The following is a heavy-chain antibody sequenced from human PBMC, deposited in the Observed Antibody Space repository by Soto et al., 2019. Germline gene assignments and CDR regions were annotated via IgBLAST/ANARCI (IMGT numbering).Heavy chain of an antibody. V-gene: IGHV1-69*01. Sequence: QAQLVQSGAEVKKSGSSVKVSCKDSGGLFSSYAISWVRQAPGQGLEWMGGIIPVFDTPYYAQKFQGRVTITADESTNTAYLELSSLRSDDTAMYYCARGDSPYVWFNEFWGQGSRVTVSS. CDR3: ARGDSPYVWFNEF. D-gene: IGHD3-16*01. CDR2: IIPVFDTP. CDR1: GGLFSSYA. J-gene: IGHJ4*02.